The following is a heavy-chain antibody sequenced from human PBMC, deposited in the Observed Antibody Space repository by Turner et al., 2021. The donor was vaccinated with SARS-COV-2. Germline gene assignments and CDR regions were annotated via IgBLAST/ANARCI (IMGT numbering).Heavy chain of an antibody. CDR2: IYSGDST. Sequence: VQLSESWGGLVQPGGSLTLSCAASAFTVRSNCMSWVRQAPGKGLERVAVIYSGDSTFYADTVKGRFTNSRDSSKNSLYLQMNSLRNEDTAVYYCARDLNGGRGPWGQGTLVTVSS. CDR3: ARDLNGGRGP. CDR1: AFTVRSNC. V-gene: IGHV3-66*02. J-gene: IGHJ5*02. D-gene: IGHD1-1*01.